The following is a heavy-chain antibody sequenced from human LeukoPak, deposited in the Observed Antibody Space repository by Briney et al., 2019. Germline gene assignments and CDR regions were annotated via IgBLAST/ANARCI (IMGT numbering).Heavy chain of an antibody. CDR2: IYPGDSDT. CDR1: GYSFTSYW. D-gene: IGHD1-1*01. CDR3: ARLRPTGTTPKGVNWFDP. J-gene: IGHJ5*02. V-gene: IGHV5-51*01. Sequence: GEPLNISCKGSGYSFTSYWIGWVRQMPGKGLEWMGIIYPGDSDTRYTPSFQVQVTISADKSISTAYLQWSSLKASDTAMYYCARLRPTGTTPKGVNWFDPWGEGTLVTVSS.